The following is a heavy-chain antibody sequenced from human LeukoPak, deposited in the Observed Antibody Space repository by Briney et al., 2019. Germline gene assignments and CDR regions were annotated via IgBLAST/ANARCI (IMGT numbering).Heavy chain of an antibody. D-gene: IGHD4-17*01. CDR3: ARGHTVTTYYYYYGMDV. J-gene: IGHJ6*04. V-gene: IGHV4-34*01. CDR1: GGSFSGYY. Sequence: PSETLSLTCAVYGGSFSGYYWSWIRQPPGRRLEWIGEINHSGSTNYNPSLKSRVTISVDTSKNQFSLKLSSVTAADTAVYYCARGHTVTTYYYYYGMDVWGKGTTVTVSS. CDR2: INHSGST.